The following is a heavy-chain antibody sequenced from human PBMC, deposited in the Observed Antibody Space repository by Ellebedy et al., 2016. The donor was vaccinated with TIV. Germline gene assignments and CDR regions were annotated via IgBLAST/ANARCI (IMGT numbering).Heavy chain of an antibody. CDR3: AREEADYDNWFDP. Sequence: AASVKVSCKASGYTFTGYYMHWVRQAPGQGLEWMGWINPNSGGTNYAQKFQGRVTMTRDTSISTAYMELSRLRSDDTAVYYCAREEADYDNWFDPWGQGTLVTVSS. V-gene: IGHV1-2*02. D-gene: IGHD4-17*01. CDR2: INPNSGGT. J-gene: IGHJ5*02. CDR1: GYTFTGYY.